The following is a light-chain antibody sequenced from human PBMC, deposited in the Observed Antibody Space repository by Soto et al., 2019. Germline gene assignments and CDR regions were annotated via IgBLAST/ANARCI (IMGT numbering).Light chain of an antibody. J-gene: IGLJ2*01. V-gene: IGLV1-47*01. Sequence: QSVLTQPPSASGTPGQRVTISCSGSSSNIGRNLVYWYQQLPGTAPTLLIYRSNQRSSGVPDRFSGSKSGTSASLAISGLRSEDEAAYFCAAWDDSLSGWVFGGGTKVTVL. CDR1: SSNIGRNL. CDR3: AAWDDSLSGWV. CDR2: RSN.